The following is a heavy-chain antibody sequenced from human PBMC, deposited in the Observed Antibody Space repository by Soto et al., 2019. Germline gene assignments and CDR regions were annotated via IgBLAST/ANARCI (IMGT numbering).Heavy chain of an antibody. CDR2: ISGSGGST. V-gene: IGHV3-23*01. CDR3: AKDSDSSGYYEYFQH. CDR1: GFTLSSYA. J-gene: IGHJ1*01. D-gene: IGHD3-22*01. Sequence: GGSLRLSCAASGFTLSSYAMSWVRQAPGKGLEWVSAISGSGGSTYYADSVKGRFTISRDNSKNTLYLQMNSLRAEDTAVYYCAKDSDSSGYYEYFQHWGQGTLVTVSS.